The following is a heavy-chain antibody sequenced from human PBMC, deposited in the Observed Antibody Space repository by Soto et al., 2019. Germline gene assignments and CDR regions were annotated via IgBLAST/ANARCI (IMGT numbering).Heavy chain of an antibody. D-gene: IGHD2-2*01. Sequence: SSETLSLTCSVSGDYIHVGGYYWTWIRQRPGKGLEWMGYIYYTGKTYYNPPLESRLTMSVDRSKNQFSLRLTSVTAADTAVYFCGRDLTSNANCIDPWGQGTLVTVSS. CDR2: IYYTGKT. CDR3: GRDLTSNANCIDP. V-gene: IGHV4-30-4*01. CDR1: GDYIHVGGYY. J-gene: IGHJ5*02.